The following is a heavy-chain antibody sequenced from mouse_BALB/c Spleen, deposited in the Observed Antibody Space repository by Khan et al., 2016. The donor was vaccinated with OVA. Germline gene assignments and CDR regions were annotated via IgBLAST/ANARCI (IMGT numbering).Heavy chain of an antibody. CDR1: GYSFTDYT. CDR3: ALSGYGGFAY. J-gene: IGHJ3*01. D-gene: IGHD3-1*01. V-gene: IGHV1-18*01. CDR2: INPNNGDT. Sequence: VRLQQSGPELVKPGASMKISCKASGYSFTDYTMNWVRQSHGKFLEWIGLINPNNGDTNYNQRFRGKATLTVDRSSSTAYMELLSLTSEDSACYYCALSGYGGFAYWGQGTLVTVSA.